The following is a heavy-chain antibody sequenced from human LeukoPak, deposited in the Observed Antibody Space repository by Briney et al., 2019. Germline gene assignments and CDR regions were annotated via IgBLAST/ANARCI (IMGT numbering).Heavy chain of an antibody. CDR1: GFTFSSYG. CDR2: ISYDGSNK. Sequence: GGSLRLSCAASGFTFSSYGMHWVRQAPGKGLEWVAVISYDGSNKYYADSVKGRFTISRDNSKNTLYLQMNSLRAEDTAVYYCAKDNPNSSGWYWWGQGTLVTVS. V-gene: IGHV3-30*18. CDR3: AKDNPNSSGWYW. J-gene: IGHJ4*02. D-gene: IGHD6-19*01.